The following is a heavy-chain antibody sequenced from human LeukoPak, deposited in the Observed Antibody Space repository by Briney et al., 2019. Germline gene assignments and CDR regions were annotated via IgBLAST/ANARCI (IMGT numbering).Heavy chain of an antibody. CDR2: IYHSGST. CDR3: ASGGGWYWSFDY. Sequence: SETLSLTCSVSGASVTTGDFYWTWIRQLPGKGLEWIGYIYHSGSTKYHPSLESRLIISIDTSKNQFSLKLNSVTAADTAVYYCASGGGWYWSFDYWGQGTLVTVSS. D-gene: IGHD6-19*01. CDR1: GASVTTGDFY. J-gene: IGHJ4*02. V-gene: IGHV4-31*03.